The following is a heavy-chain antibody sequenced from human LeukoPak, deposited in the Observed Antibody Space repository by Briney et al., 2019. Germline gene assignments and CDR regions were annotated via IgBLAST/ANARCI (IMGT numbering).Heavy chain of an antibody. J-gene: IGHJ4*02. CDR1: GFTFSSYS. V-gene: IGHV3-21*01. CDR2: ISSSSSYI. CDR3: ARDGGELRYFDWLLFGSPSHLDY. Sequence: PGGSLRLSCAASGFTFSSYSMNWVRQAPGKGLERVSSISSSSSYIYYADSVKGRFTISRDNAKNSLYLQMNSLRAEDTAVYYCARDGGELRYFDWLLFGSPSHLDYWGQGTLVTVSS. D-gene: IGHD3-9*01.